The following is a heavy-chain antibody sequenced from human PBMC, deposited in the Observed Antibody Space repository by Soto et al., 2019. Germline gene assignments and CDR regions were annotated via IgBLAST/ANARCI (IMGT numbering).Heavy chain of an antibody. CDR2: INPNSGGT. Sequence: QVQLVQSGAEVKKPGASVKVSCKASGYTFTGYYMHWVRQAPGQGLECMGWINPNSGGTNYAQKFQGWVTMTRDTSISTAYMELSRLRSDDTAVYYCARGYATVTSETRACGMDVWGQGTTVTVSS. CDR1: GYTFTGYY. D-gene: IGHD4-17*01. CDR3: ARGYATVTSETRACGMDV. V-gene: IGHV1-2*04. J-gene: IGHJ6*02.